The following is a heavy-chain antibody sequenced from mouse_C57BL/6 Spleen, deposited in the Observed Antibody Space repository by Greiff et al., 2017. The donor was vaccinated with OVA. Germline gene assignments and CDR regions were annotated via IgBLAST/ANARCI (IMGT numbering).Heavy chain of an antibody. V-gene: IGHV1-64*01. CDR1: GYTFTSYW. Sequence: VQLQQPGAELVKPGASVKLSCKASGYTFTSYWMHWVKQRPGQGLEWIGMIHPNSGSTNYNEKFKSKATLTVDKSSSTAYMQLSSLTSEDSAVYYCARLDYYGNYGYAMDYWGQGTSVTVSS. CDR3: ARLDYYGNYGYAMDY. D-gene: IGHD2-1*01. CDR2: IHPNSGST. J-gene: IGHJ4*01.